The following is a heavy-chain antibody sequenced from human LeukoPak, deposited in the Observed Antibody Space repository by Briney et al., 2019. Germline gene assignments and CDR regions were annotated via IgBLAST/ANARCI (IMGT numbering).Heavy chain of an antibody. CDR3: AREENYYDTRGTIGY. CDR1: GFTFSSYG. V-gene: IGHV3-30*19. Sequence: GRSLRLSCAASGFTFSSYGMHWVRQAPGKGLEWLAVISYDGTNTYSAESVKGRFTFSRDNPWNTLYLQMNSLRAEDTAVYYCAREENYYDTRGTIGYWGQGTLIIVSS. J-gene: IGHJ4*02. D-gene: IGHD3-22*01. CDR2: ISYDGTNT.